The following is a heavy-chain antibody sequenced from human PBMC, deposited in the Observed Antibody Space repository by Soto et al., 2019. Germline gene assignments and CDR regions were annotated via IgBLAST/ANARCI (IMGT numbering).Heavy chain of an antibody. Sequence: GGSLRLSCAASGFTFSSYAMSWVRQAPGKGLEWVSAISGSGGSTYYADSVKGRFTISRDNSKNTLYLQMNSLRAEDTAVYYCAKGQGDIVVVPAAAFYYYYGMDVWGQGTTVTVSS. CDR3: AKGQGDIVVVPAAAFYYYYGMDV. V-gene: IGHV3-23*01. D-gene: IGHD2-2*01. J-gene: IGHJ6*02. CDR1: GFTFSSYA. CDR2: ISGSGGST.